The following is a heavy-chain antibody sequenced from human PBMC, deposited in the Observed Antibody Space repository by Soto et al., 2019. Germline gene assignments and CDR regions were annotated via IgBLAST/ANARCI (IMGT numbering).Heavy chain of an antibody. CDR1: GYTFTSYG. D-gene: IGHD3-10*01. J-gene: IGHJ4*02. Sequence: ASVKVSCKASGYTFTSYGISWVRQAPGQGLEWMGWISAYNGNTNYAQKLQGRVTMTTDTSTSTAYMELRSLRSDDTAVYYCARFASAMVRRVISYWGQGTLVTVSS. CDR2: ISAYNGNT. CDR3: ARFASAMVRRVISY. V-gene: IGHV1-18*01.